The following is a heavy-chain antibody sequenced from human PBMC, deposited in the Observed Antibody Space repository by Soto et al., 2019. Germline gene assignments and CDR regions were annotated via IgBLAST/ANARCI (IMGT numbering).Heavy chain of an antibody. CDR2: IYSGGST. CDR3: ARDRPGYHDAFDI. J-gene: IGHJ3*02. CDR1: GFTVSSNY. V-gene: IGHV3-53*01. Sequence: QSGGSLRLSCAASGFTVSSNYMSWVRQAPGKGLEWVSVIYSGGSTYYADSVKGRFTISRDNSKNTLYLQMNSLRAEDTAVYYCARDRPGYHDAFDIWGQGTMVTVSS. D-gene: IGHD2-2*01.